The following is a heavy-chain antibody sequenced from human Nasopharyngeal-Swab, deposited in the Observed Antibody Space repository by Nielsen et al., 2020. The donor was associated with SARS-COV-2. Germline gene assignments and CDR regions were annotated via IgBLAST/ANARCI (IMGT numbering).Heavy chain of an antibody. Sequence: WSRQRPGKGLEWVAVIWYDGSNKYYADSVKGRFTISRDNSKNTLYLQMNSLRAEDTAVYYCARGVRYNWNPDAFDIWGQGTMVTVSS. CDR3: ARGVRYNWNPDAFDI. J-gene: IGHJ3*02. V-gene: IGHV3-33*01. CDR2: IWYDGSNK. D-gene: IGHD1-1*01.